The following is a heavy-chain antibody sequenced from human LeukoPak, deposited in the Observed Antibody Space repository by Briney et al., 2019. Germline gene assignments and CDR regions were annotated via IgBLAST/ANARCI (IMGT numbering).Heavy chain of an antibody. V-gene: IGHV3-9*01. CDR2: ISWNSANI. J-gene: IGHJ4*02. D-gene: IGHD4-17*01. CDR3: TKERFAHGDYRPFDY. Sequence: PGGSLRLSCVGSGLTFDEYGMHWVRQVPGKGLEWVSGISWNSANIGYADSVKGRFTISRDNPTNSLYLQMNSLRAEDTALYYCTKERFAHGDYRPFDYWGQGTLVTVSS. CDR1: GLTFDEYG.